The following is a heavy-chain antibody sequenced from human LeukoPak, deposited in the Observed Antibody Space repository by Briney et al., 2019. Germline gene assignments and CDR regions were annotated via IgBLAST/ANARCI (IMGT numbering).Heavy chain of an antibody. J-gene: IGHJ6*02. Sequence: SQTLSLTCAVSGGSISSGGYSWNWIRRPPGKGLEWIGYIYYNGNTNYSPSLKSRVTMSVDTSKNLFSLKVSSVTAADTAVYYCARGRSNYYGMDVWGQGTTVTVSS. CDR1: GGSISSGGYS. D-gene: IGHD1-26*01. CDR2: IYYNGNT. V-gene: IGHV4-61*08. CDR3: ARGRSNYYGMDV.